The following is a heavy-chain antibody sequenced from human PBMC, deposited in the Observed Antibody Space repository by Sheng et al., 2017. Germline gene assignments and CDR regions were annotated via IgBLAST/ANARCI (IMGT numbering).Heavy chain of an antibody. CDR1: GFTVSNNY. CDR2: IYAGGGT. J-gene: IGHJ4*02. V-gene: IGHV3-53*01. Sequence: EVQLVESGGGLIQPGGSLRLSCAASGFTVSNNYMTWVRQAPGKGLEWVSIIYAGGGTNYADSVKGRFTISRDNSKNTLYLQMNSLRAEDTAVYYCARGEDGSYSLDYWGQGTLVTVSS. CDR3: ARGEDGSYSLDY. D-gene: IGHD1-26*01.